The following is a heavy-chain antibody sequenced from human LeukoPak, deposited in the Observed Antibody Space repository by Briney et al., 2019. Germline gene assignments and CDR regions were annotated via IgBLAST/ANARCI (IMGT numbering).Heavy chain of an antibody. CDR1: GGSFSGYY. D-gene: IGHD3-10*01. V-gene: IGHV4-34*01. J-gene: IGHJ4*02. CDR3: ARYTMVRGAKFDY. CDR2: INHSGST. Sequence: SETLSLTCAVYGGSFSGYYWSWIRQPPGKGLEWIGEINHSGSTNYNPSLKSRVTISVDTSKNQFSLKLSSVTAADTAVYYCARYTMVRGAKFDYWGQGTLVTVSS.